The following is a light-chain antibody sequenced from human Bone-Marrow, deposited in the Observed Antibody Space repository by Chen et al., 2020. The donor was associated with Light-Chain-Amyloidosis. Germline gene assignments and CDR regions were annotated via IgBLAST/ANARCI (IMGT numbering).Light chain of an antibody. V-gene: IGLV2-14*01. J-gene: IGLJ1*01. CDR2: EVT. CDR3: SSYTITNTLV. Sequence: QSALTQPASVSGSPGQSITISCTGTSSYVGGDNHVSRYQQHPDKAPKLLIYEVTNRPSWVPDRFSGSKSDNTASLTISGLQTEDEADYFCSSYTITNTLVFGSGTRVTVL. CDR1: SSYVGGDNH.